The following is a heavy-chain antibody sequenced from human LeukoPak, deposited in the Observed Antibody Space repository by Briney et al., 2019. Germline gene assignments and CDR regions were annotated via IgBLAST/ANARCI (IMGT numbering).Heavy chain of an antibody. Sequence: GRSLRLSCTASGFTFSTYEMNWVRQAPGKGLEWISYISGSGSSIFYAESLQGRFTVSRDNAKNSVYLQMNSLRAEDTAVYYSAREGGFVYDDAFDTWGHGTTVTVSS. CDR2: ISGSGSSI. J-gene: IGHJ3*02. D-gene: IGHD3-16*01. V-gene: IGHV3-48*03. CDR1: GFTFSTYE. CDR3: AREGGFVYDDAFDT.